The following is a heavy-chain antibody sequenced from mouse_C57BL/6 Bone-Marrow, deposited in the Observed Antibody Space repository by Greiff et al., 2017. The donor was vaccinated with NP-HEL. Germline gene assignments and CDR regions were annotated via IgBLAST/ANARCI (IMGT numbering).Heavy chain of an antibody. J-gene: IGHJ4*01. CDR3: AREGFHYYAMDY. CDR2: IDPSDSYT. CDR1: GYTFTSYW. V-gene: IGHV1-69*01. Sequence: QVQLQQPGAELVMPGASVKLSCKASGYTFTSYWMHWVKQRPGQGLEWIGEIDPSDSYTNYNQKFKGQSTLTVDKSSSTAYMQLSSLTSEDSAVYYCAREGFHYYAMDYWGQGTSVTVSS.